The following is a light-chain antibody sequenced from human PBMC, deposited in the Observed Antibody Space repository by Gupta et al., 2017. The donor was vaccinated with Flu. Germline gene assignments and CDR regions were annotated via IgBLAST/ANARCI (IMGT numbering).Light chain of an antibody. CDR3: QSYDSSLSGWV. CDR2: DKS. CDR1: SSNIGADFG. Sequence: QSVLTQPPSVSGAPGQRVSISCTGSSSNIGADFGVHWYQQFPGTAPNLLIYDKSIRPSGVPDRFSGSKSGTSASLAITGLQAEDEADYYCQSYDSSLSGWVFGGGTKVTVL. V-gene: IGLV1-40*01. J-gene: IGLJ3*02.